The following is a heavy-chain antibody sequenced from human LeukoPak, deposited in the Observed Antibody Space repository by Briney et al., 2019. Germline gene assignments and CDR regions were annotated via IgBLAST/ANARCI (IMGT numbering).Heavy chain of an antibody. CDR2: IYYSGST. CDR3: ARELAELGYCSGGSCYSNWFDP. J-gene: IGHJ5*02. CDR1: GXSVSSGSYY. Sequence: SETLSLTCTVSGXSVSSGSYYWSWIRQPPGKGLEWIGYIYYSGSTNYNPSLKSRVTISVDTSKNQFSLKLSSVTAADTAVYYCARELAELGYCSGGSCYSNWFDPWGQGTLVTVSS. D-gene: IGHD2-15*01. V-gene: IGHV4-61*01.